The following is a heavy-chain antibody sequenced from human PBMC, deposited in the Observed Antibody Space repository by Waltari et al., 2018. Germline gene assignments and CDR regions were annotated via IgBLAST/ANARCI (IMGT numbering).Heavy chain of an antibody. CDR1: GYSFTSYW. J-gene: IGHJ5*02. CDR2: IYPGDSDT. D-gene: IGHD6-13*01. CDR3: ARLSGSDSGIAAAGSWFDP. Sequence: EVQLVQSGAEVKKPGESLKISCKGSGYSFTSYWIGWVRQMPGKGLEWMGIIYPGDSDTRYSPSFQGQVTISADKSISTAYLQWSSLKASDTAMYYCARLSGSDSGIAAAGSWFDPWGQGTLVTVSS. V-gene: IGHV5-51*01.